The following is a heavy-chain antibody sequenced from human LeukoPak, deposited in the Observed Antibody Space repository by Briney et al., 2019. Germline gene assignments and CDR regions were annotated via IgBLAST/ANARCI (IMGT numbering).Heavy chain of an antibody. Sequence: GGSLRLSCAASGFTFTTYVINWVRQAPGKGLEWVAFIRYDGSNKYYADSVKGRFTISRDNSKNTLYLQMNSLRAEDTAVYYCAKLSTPVRDWFDPWGQGTLVTVSS. J-gene: IGHJ5*02. CDR1: GFTFTTYV. CDR3: AKLSTPVRDWFDP. V-gene: IGHV3-30*02. D-gene: IGHD3-16*02. CDR2: IRYDGSNK.